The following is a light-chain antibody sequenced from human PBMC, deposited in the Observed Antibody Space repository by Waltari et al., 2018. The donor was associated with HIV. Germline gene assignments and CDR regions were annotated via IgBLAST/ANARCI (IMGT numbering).Light chain of an antibody. Sequence: DIQMIQSPSSLSASVGDRVTITCQASQDISTHVNWYQQKPGKAPNLLIYDASNLETGVPSRFSGSGYGTDFSFTISSLQPEDIATYFCKQYGRFCAITFGRGTRLEI. CDR2: DAS. CDR3: KQYGRFCAIT. CDR1: QDISTH. V-gene: IGKV1-33*01. J-gene: IGKJ5*01.